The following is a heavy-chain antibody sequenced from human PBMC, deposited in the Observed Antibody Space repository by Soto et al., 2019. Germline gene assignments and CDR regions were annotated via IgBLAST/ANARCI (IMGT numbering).Heavy chain of an antibody. CDR3: ATSTDIVVVPAAPPPYYYYGMDV. CDR1: GCTLTELS. CDR2: FDPEDGET. D-gene: IGHD2-2*01. J-gene: IGHJ6*02. V-gene: IGHV1-24*01. Sequence: ASVKVSCKVSGCTLTELSMHWVRQAPGKGLEWMGGFDPEDGETIYAQKFQGRVTMTEDTSTDTAYMELSSLRSEDTAVYYCATSTDIVVVPAAPPPYYYYGMDVWGQGTTVTVSS.